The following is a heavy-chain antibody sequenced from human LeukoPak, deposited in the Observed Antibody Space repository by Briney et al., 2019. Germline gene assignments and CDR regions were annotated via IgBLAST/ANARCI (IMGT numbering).Heavy chain of an antibody. J-gene: IGHJ6*02. V-gene: IGHV3-66*02. D-gene: IGHD2-15*01. CDR1: GFTVSSSY. Sequence: GGSLRLSCAASGFTVSSSYMSWVRRAPGKGLEWVSVIYSGGSTYYADSVKGRFTISRDNSKNTLYLQMNSLRAEDTAVYYCAGRYCSDGSCYYYYGMDVWGRGTTVTVSS. CDR3: AGRYCSDGSCYYYYGMDV. CDR2: IYSGGST.